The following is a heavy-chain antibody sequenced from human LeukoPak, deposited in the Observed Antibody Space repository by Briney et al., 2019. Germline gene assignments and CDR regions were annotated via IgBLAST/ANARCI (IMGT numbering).Heavy chain of an antibody. J-gene: IGHJ4*02. CDR1: GYTFTSYD. CDR3: ARGIILPDSSGWPQWGY. D-gene: IGHD6-19*01. CDR2: MNPNSGNT. V-gene: IGHV1-8*03. Sequence: ASVKVSCKASGYTFTSYDINWVRQATGQGLEWMGWMNPNSGNTGCAQKFQGRVTITRNTSISTAYMELSSLRSEDTAVYYCARGIILPDSSGWPQWGYWGQGTLVTVSS.